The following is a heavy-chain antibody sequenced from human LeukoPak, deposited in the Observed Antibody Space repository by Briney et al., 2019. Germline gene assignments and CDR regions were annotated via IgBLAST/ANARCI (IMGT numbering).Heavy chain of an antibody. V-gene: IGHV3-23*01. CDR1: GFTFSSNA. CDR2: ISGSGGST. Sequence: PGGSLRLSCAASGFTFSSNAMSWVRQAPGKGLEWVSAISGSGGSTYYADSVKGRFTISRDNSKNTLYLQMNSLRAADTAVYYCAKVEQWLVPSDYWGQGTLVTVSS. D-gene: IGHD6-19*01. J-gene: IGHJ4*02. CDR3: AKVEQWLVPSDY.